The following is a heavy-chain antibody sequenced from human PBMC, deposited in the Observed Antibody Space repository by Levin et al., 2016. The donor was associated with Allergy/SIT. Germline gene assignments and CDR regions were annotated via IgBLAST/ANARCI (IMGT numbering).Heavy chain of an antibody. CDR3: ARDWEVGQYVENYYYYGMDL. D-gene: IGHD1-26*01. CDR1: GYSFSGYY. J-gene: IGHJ6*02. V-gene: IGHV1-2*02. Sequence: ASVKVSCKTSGYSFSGYYLHWLRQAPGQGLEWMGWIKPKSGDTNYAQRFQDRVIMTRDTSINTAYMELTRLRSDDTAVYYCARDWEVGQYVENYYYYGMDLWGQGTTVNVSS. CDR2: IKPKSGDT.